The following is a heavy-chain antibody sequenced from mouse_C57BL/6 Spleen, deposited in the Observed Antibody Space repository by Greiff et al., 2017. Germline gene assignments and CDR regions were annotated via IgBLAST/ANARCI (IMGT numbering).Heavy chain of an antibody. J-gene: IGHJ4*01. Sequence: EVQRVESGEGLVKPGGSLKLSCAASGFTFSSYAMSWVRQTPEKRLEWVAYISSGGDYIYYADTVKGRFTISRDTARNTLYLQMSSLKSEDTAMYYCTREGLIITTVVATDYYAMDYWGQGTSVTVSS. V-gene: IGHV5-9-1*02. CDR2: ISSGGDYI. D-gene: IGHD1-1*01. CDR3: TREGLIITTVVATDYYAMDY. CDR1: GFTFSSYA.